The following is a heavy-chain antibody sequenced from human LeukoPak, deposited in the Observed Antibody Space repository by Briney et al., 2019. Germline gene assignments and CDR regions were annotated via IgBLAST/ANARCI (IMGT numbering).Heavy chain of an antibody. CDR2: INHSGST. V-gene: IGHV4-34*01. CDR3: ASLMLRGGRPRARMDV. J-gene: IGHJ6*03. Sequence: SETLSLTCAVYGGSFSGYYWSWIRQPPGKGLEWIGEINHSGSTNYNPSLKSRVTISVDTSKNQFSLKLSSVTAADTAVYYCASLMLRGGRPRARMDVWGKGTTVTVSS. CDR1: GGSFSGYY. D-gene: IGHD2-15*01.